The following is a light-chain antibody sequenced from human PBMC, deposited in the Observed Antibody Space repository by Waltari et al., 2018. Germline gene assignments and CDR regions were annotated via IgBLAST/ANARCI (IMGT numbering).Light chain of an antibody. V-gene: IGKV3-15*01. J-gene: IGKJ1*01. CDR1: QSDSSN. Sequence: DIVMTQSPATLSVSPGERATLSCRASQSDSSNLAWYQQKPGQAPRLLIYGASTRATGIPARFSGSGSGTEFTLTISSMQSEDFAVYYCQQYNNWPPWTFGQGTKVEIK. CDR3: QQYNNWPPWT. CDR2: GAS.